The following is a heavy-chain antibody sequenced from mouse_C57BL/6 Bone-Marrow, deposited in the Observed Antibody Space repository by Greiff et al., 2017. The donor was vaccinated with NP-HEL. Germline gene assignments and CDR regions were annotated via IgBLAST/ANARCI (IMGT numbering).Heavy chain of an antibody. J-gene: IGHJ1*03. Sequence: QVQLQQPGAELVKPGASVKLSCKASGYTFTSYWMQWVKPRPGQGLEWIGAIDPSDSYTNSNHKFKGKATLTVDTSSSTAYMQLSSLTSEDSAVYYCARSFWRLRQAWYFDVWGTGTTVTVSS. CDR2: IDPSDSYT. V-gene: IGHV1-50*01. CDR1: GYTFTSYW. D-gene: IGHD2-4*01. CDR3: ARSFWRLRQAWYFDV.